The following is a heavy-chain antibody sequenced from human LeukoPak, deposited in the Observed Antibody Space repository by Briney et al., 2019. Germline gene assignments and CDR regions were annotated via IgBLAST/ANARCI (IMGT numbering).Heavy chain of an antibody. CDR1: GYTFTGYY. V-gene: IGHV1-2*02. D-gene: IGHD3-22*01. Sequence: ASVKVSCKASGYTFTGYYMHWVRQAPGQGLEWMGWINPNSGGTNYAQKFQGRVTMTRDTSISTAYMELSRLRSDDTAVYYCARVLRYDNSGHDSFDIWGQGTMVTVSS. CDR2: INPNSGGT. CDR3: ARVLRYDNSGHDSFDI. J-gene: IGHJ3*02.